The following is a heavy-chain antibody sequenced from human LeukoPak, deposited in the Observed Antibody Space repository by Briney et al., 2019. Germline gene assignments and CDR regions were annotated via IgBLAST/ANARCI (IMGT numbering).Heavy chain of an antibody. CDR1: GGSISSYY. D-gene: IGHD6-13*01. CDR2: IYYSGST. CDR3: AGSLPYSSSWYYYYYGMDV. J-gene: IGHJ6*02. V-gene: IGHV4-59*12. Sequence: PSETQSLTCTVSGGSISSYYWSWIRQPPGKGLEWIGYIYYSGSTNYNPSLKSRVTISVDTSKNQFSLKLSSVTAADTAVYYCAGSLPYSSSWYYYYYGMDVWGQGTTVTVSS.